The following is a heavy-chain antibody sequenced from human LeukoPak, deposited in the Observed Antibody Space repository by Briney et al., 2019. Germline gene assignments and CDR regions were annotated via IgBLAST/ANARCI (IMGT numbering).Heavy chain of an antibody. V-gene: IGHV4-59*01. CDR1: GGSISSYY. J-gene: IGHJ3*02. CDR2: IYYSGST. CDR3: ARETSDAFDI. Sequence: SETLSLTCTVSGGSISSYYWSWIRQPPGKGLEWIGHIYYSGSTNYNPSLTSRVTISVDTSKNQFSLKVSSVTAADTAVYYCARETSDAFDIWGQGTMVTVPS.